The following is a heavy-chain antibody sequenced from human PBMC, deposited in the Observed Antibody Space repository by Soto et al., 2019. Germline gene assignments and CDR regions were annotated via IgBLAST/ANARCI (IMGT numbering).Heavy chain of an antibody. Sequence: GASVKVSCKASGYTFTSYYMHWVRQAPGQGLEWMGIINPSGGSTSYAQKFQGRVTMTRDTSTSTVYMELSSLRSEDTAVYYCARVLDSSGYNPRPDKYYYYGMDVWGQETTVTVSS. CDR2: INPSGGST. V-gene: IGHV1-46*01. D-gene: IGHD3-22*01. CDR3: ARVLDSSGYNPRPDKYYYYGMDV. J-gene: IGHJ6*02. CDR1: GYTFTSYY.